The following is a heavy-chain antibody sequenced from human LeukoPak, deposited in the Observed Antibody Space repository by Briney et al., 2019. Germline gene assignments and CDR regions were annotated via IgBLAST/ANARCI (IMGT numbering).Heavy chain of an antibody. V-gene: IGHV3-11*06. CDR1: GFTFSDYY. D-gene: IGHD1-7*01. J-gene: IGHJ4*02. CDR2: ISSSSSYT. Sequence: PGGSLRLSCAASGFTFSDYYMSWIRQAPGKGLEWVSYISSSSSYTNYADSVKGRFTISRDNAKNSLYLQMNSLRAEDTAVYYCARLDQNWNYYFDYWGQGTPVTVSS. CDR3: ARLDQNWNYYFDY.